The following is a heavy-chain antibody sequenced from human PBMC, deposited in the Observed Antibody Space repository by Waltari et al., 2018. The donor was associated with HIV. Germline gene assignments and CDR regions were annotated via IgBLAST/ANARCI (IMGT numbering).Heavy chain of an antibody. CDR3: ARQACSRIHRYWYFER. J-gene: IGHJ2*01. CDR2: IDPSDADT. D-gene: IGHD3-10*02. V-gene: IGHV5-10-1*01. Sequence: EVQLVQSGAEVKKPGESLRISCKGSGYSFTSYWISWVRQMPGKVLEWMGRIDPSDADTNYSASFQGHVTISADKSISTAYLQGSGLKASDAAVYYCARQACSRIHRYWYFERWGRGTLVTVSS. CDR1: GYSFTSYW.